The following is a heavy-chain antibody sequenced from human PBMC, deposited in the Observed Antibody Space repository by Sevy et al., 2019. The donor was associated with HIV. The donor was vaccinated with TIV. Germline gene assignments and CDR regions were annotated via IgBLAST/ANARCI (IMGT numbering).Heavy chain of an antibody. D-gene: IGHD3-22*01. CDR1: GFTFSSYG. Sequence: GGSLRLSCAASGFTFSSYGMHWVRQAPGKGLEWVAVISYDGSNKYYADSVKGRFTISRDNSKNTLYLQMNSLRAEDTAVYYCAKEGGTYYYDGSGFDYWRQGTLVTVSS. V-gene: IGHV3-30*18. CDR3: AKEGGTYYYDGSGFDY. CDR2: ISYDGSNK. J-gene: IGHJ4*02.